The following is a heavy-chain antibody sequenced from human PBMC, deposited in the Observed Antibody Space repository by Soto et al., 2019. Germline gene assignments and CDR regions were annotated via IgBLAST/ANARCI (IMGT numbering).Heavy chain of an antibody. D-gene: IGHD6-13*01. CDR3: ARLRVEYPVFDIPSAGVFDY. V-gene: IGHV4-59*01. CDR2: ISHSGST. CDR1: DGSISNSY. Sequence: QVQLQESGPGLVKPSETLSLTCSVSDGSISNSYWSWIRQPPGKGLEWIGYISHSGSTNYNPSLKGRLRLSVDNSKNQFFLRMTSVTAAEKAIYFCARLRVEYPVFDIPSAGVFDYWGQGTLVSVSP. J-gene: IGHJ4*02.